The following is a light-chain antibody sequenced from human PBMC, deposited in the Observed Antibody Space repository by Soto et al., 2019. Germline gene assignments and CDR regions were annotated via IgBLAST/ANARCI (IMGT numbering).Light chain of an antibody. Sequence: DSVMTQSPLSLPVTPGEPATLSCRSSQSLLDSDDGKIYLAWYQQRPGQAPRLLIYGASTRATGIPDRFSGSGSGTDFILTISRLEPEDFAVYYCQQYFTAPQAFGQGTKVDIK. CDR1: QSLLDSDDGKIY. V-gene: IGKV3-20*01. CDR3: QQYFTAPQA. CDR2: GAS. J-gene: IGKJ1*01.